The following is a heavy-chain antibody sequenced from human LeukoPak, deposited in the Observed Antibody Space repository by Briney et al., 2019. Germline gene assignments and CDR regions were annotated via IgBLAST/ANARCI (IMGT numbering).Heavy chain of an antibody. CDR2: IIPIFGTA. CDR3: ARAGGSSGYYSDDAFDI. CDR1: GGTFSSYV. V-gene: IGHV1-69*06. D-gene: IGHD3-22*01. J-gene: IGHJ3*02. Sequence: SVKVSCKASGGTFSSYVISWVRQAPGQGLEWMGRIIPIFGTANYAQKFQGRVTITADKSTSTAYMELSSLRSEDTAVYYCARAGGSSGYYSDDAFDIWGQGTMVTVSS.